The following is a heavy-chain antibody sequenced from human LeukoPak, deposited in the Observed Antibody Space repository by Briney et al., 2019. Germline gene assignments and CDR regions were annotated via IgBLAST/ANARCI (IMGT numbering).Heavy chain of an antibody. CDR1: GGSYSGYY. CDR2: INHSGST. D-gene: IGHD5-12*01. CDR3: ARRRGYLDY. Sequence: SETLSLTCAVYGGSYSGYYWSWIRQPPGKGLEWIGEINHSGSTNYNLSLKSRVTISVDTSKNQFSLKLSSVTAADTAVYYCARRRGYLDYWGQGTLVTVSS. V-gene: IGHV4-34*01. J-gene: IGHJ4*02.